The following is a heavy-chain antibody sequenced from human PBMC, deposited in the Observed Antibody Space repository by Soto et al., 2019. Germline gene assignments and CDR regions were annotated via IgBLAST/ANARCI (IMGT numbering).Heavy chain of an antibody. D-gene: IGHD6-19*01. J-gene: IGHJ4*02. Sequence: PGGSLRLSCAGSEFTFSNYAMGWVRQAPGKGLEWVSGIGGGGGRPYYADSVKGRFTISRDNSENTLYLQMNSLRAGDTAVYYCAKPDEAVAGTVYDYWGQGPLVTVSS. CDR2: IGGGGGRP. CDR1: EFTFSNYA. V-gene: IGHV3-23*01. CDR3: AKPDEAVAGTVYDY.